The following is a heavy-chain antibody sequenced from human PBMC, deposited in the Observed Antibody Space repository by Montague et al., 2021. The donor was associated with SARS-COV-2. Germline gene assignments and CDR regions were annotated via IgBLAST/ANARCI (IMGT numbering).Heavy chain of an antibody. CDR1: GGSFSGYY. J-gene: IGHJ6*03. V-gene: IGHV4-34*01. Sequence: SETLSLTCAVYGGSFSGYYWSWIRQPPGKGLEWIGEINHSGSTNXNPSLKSRVPISVDTSKNQFSLKLSSVTAADTAVYYCARARQDVVVPALGIGAYYYYYYMDVWGKGTTVTVSS. CDR3: ARARQDVVVPALGIGAYYYYYYMDV. D-gene: IGHD2-2*01. CDR2: INHSGST.